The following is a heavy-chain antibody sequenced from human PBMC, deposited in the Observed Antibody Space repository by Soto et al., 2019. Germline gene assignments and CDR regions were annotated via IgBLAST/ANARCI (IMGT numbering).Heavy chain of an antibody. J-gene: IGHJ4*01. D-gene: IGHD4-4*01. Sequence: VKVCYKASRYTLTDNYMHWVREAPGQGLEWMGWINPHGGTNYAQKFQGRVTMTRDTSISTAYMELSRQRSDDTAVYYCGSSLTTLTTWLDDWGKGTLGTVCS. CDR1: RYTLTDNY. V-gene: IGHV1-2*02. CDR2: INPHGGT. CDR3: GSSLTTLTTWLDD.